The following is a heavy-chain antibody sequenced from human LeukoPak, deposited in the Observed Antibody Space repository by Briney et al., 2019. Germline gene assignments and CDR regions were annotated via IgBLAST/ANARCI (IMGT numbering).Heavy chain of an antibody. CDR2: IKSDGSN. CDR3: AKYGDCSSTSCYLGAFDI. V-gene: IGHV3-74*01. D-gene: IGHD2-2*03. J-gene: IGHJ3*02. CDR1: GFTFSSYW. Sequence: GGSLRLSCEASGFTFSSYWMHWVRQAPGKGLVWVSRIKSDGSNYYADSVKGRFTISRDNAKNTLYLQMNSLRAEDTAVYYCAKYGDCSSTSCYLGAFDIWGQGTMVTVSS.